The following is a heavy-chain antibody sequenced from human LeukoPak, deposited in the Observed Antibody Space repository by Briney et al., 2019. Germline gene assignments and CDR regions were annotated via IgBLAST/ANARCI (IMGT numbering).Heavy chain of an antibody. V-gene: IGHV3-9*01. Sequence: GGSLRLSCAASGFTFDDYAMHWVRQAPGKGLEWVSGISWNSGSIGYADSVKGRFTISRDNAKNSLYLQVNSLRAEDTALYYCAKDLVYDSSGSMDYWGQGTLVTVSS. CDR1: GFTFDDYA. D-gene: IGHD3-22*01. CDR2: ISWNSGSI. CDR3: AKDLVYDSSGSMDY. J-gene: IGHJ4*02.